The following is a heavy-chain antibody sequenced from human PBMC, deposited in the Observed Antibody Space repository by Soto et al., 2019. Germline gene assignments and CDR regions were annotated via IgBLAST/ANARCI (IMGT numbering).Heavy chain of an antibody. J-gene: IGHJ4*01. CDR3: ALSLAAAPAY. Sequence: GGSLRLSCAASGFTFSTYAMHWVRQAPGKGLVWVSRINSDGTSTSYADSVKGRFTISRDNAKNTLYLQMNSLRADDTAVYYCALSLAAAPAYWGHGSLVTVSS. D-gene: IGHD6-13*01. CDR2: INSDGTST. CDR1: GFTFSTYA. V-gene: IGHV3-74*01.